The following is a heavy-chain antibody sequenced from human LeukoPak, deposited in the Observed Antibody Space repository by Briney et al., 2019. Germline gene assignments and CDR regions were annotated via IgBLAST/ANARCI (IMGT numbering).Heavy chain of an antibody. CDR3: AREQWLVRGVDY. CDR2: ITSSSSTI. CDR1: GVTFSSDS. Sequence: GGSLRLSCAVSGVTFSSDSMNWVRQAPGKGLELVSYITSSSSTIYYSDSLKGRFTISRDNAKNPLYLQMNSLRAEDTAVYYCAREQWLVRGVDYWGQGTLVTVSS. J-gene: IGHJ4*02. V-gene: IGHV3-48*04. D-gene: IGHD6-19*01.